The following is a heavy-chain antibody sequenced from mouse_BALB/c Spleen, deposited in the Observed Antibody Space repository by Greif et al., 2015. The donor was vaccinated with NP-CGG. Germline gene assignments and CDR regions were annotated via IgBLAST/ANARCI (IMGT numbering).Heavy chain of an antibody. V-gene: IGHV5-4*02. CDR2: ISDGGSYT. D-gene: IGHD2-10*01. CDR1: GFTFSDYY. CDR3: ARETYYGNSYYFDY. Sequence: EVMLVESGGGLVKPGGSLKLSCAASGFTFSDYYMYWVRQTPEKRLEWVATISDGGSYTYYPDSVKGRFTISRDNAKNNLYLQMSSLKSEDTAMYYCARETYYGNSYYFDYWGQGTTLTVSS. J-gene: IGHJ2*01.